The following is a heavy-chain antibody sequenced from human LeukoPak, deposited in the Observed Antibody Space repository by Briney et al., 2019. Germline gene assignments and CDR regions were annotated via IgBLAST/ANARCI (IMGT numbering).Heavy chain of an antibody. J-gene: IGHJ6*02. CDR3: ATSSGGGSYYYYYGMDV. CDR2: FDPEDGET. V-gene: IGHV1-24*01. Sequence: ASVRVSCKVSGYTLTELSMHWVRQAPGKGLEWMGGFDPEDGETIYAQKFQGRVTMTEDTSTDTACMELSSLRSEDTAVYYCATSSGGGSYYYYYGMDVWGQGTMVTVSS. D-gene: IGHD1-26*01. CDR1: GYTLTELS.